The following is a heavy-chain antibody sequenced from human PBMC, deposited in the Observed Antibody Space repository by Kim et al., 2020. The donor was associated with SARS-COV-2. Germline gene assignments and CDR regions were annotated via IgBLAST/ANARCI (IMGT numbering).Heavy chain of an antibody. Sequence: GGSLRLSCAASGFSFSIYAMSWVRQGPGKGLEWVSTIGSTSSNTFYADSVKGRFTISRDNSKNTLYLQMNGLRAKDTALYYCVKSQWVTNRWCGDYWGQGTLVSVSS. CDR1: GFSFSIYA. CDR3: VKSQWVTNRWCGDY. J-gene: IGHJ4*02. CDR2: IGSTSSNT. V-gene: IGHV3-23*01. D-gene: IGHD2-8*02.